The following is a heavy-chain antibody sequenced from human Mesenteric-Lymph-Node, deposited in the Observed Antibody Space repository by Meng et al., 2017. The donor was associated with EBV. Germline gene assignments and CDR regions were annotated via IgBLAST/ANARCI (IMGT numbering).Heavy chain of an antibody. CDR1: GGSVSSGSHY. CDR3: ARGTTVTRGDWFDP. D-gene: IGHD4-17*01. V-gene: IGHV4-61*01. CDR2: IFYSGNN. Sequence: QVQLQESRPGLVKTSGTLYLTCTVSGGSVSSGSHYWSWIRQSPGKRLEWIGYIFYSGNNNYNPSLKSRVTISVDTSKNQFSLKLSSVTAADTAVYYCARGTTVTRGDWFDPWGQGTLVTVSS. J-gene: IGHJ5*02.